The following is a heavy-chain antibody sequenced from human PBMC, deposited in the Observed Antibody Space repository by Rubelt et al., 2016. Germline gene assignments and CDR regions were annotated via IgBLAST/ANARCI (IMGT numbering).Heavy chain of an antibody. J-gene: IGHJ4*02. CDR3: ATGYSSGWYVAY. CDR2: INAGNGNT. D-gene: IGHD6-19*01. Sequence: QVQLVQSGAEVKKPGASVKVSCKAAGYSFTTYSIHWVRQAPGQRLEWMGWINAGNGNTKYSQKFRGRVTITGDTSAGTAYMELSSLRSEDTARYYCATGYSSGWYVAYWGQGTLVTVSS. CDR1: GYSFTTYS. V-gene: IGHV1-3*01.